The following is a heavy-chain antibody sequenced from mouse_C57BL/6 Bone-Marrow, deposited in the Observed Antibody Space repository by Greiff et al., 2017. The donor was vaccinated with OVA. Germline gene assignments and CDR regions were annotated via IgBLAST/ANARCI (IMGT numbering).Heavy chain of an antibody. CDR2: IDPSDSYT. CDR3: ARFLYYYGSGHWYFDV. CDR1: GYTFTSYW. Sequence: QVQLQQPGAELVMPGASVKLSCKASGYTFTSYWMHWVKQRPGQGLEWIGEIDPSDSYTNYNQKFKGKSTLTVDKSSSTAYMQLSSLTSEDSAVYYCARFLYYYGSGHWYFDVWGTGPTVTVAS. J-gene: IGHJ1*03. V-gene: IGHV1-69*01. D-gene: IGHD1-1*01.